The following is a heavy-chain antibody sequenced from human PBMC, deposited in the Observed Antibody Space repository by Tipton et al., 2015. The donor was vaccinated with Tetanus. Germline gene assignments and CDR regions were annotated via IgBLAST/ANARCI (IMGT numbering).Heavy chain of an antibody. Sequence: TLSLTCAVYGGSFSGYYWSWIRQPPGKGLEWIGEINHSGSTNYNPSLKSRVTISVDTSKNQFSLKLSSVTAADTAVDYCARGRVVYYESPGNYFDYWGHGALVTVSS. CDR2: INHSGST. CDR3: ARGRVVYYESPGNYFDY. V-gene: IGHV4-34*01. J-gene: IGHJ4*01. D-gene: IGHD3-22*01. CDR1: GGSFSGYY.